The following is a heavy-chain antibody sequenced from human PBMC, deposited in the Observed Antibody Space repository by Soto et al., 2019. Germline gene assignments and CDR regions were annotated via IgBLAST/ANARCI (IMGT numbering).Heavy chain of an antibody. D-gene: IGHD6-19*01. Sequence: SETMSLTCPVAGGTISSHYWSWIRQHTGKGLEWIGYIYYSGSTNYNPSLKSRVTISVDTSKNQFSLKLSSVTAADTAVYYCARVKWLGHGYWYFDLWGRGTLVTVS. V-gene: IGHV4-59*11. CDR3: ARVKWLGHGYWYFDL. CDR2: IYYSGST. J-gene: IGHJ2*01. CDR1: GGTISSHY.